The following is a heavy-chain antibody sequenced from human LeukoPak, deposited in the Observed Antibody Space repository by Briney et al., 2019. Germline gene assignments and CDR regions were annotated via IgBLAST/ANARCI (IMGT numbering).Heavy chain of an antibody. CDR2: ISSSSSYI. D-gene: IGHD3-10*01. V-gene: IGHV3-21*04. CDR3: AKGMYYYGSGSLGFDY. J-gene: IGHJ4*02. CDR1: GFTFSSYS. Sequence: GGSLRLSCAASGFTFSSYSMNWVRQAPGKGLEWVSSISSSSSYIYYADSVKGRFTISRDNSKNTLYLQMNSLRAEDTAVYYCAKGMYYYGSGSLGFDYWGQGTLVTVSS.